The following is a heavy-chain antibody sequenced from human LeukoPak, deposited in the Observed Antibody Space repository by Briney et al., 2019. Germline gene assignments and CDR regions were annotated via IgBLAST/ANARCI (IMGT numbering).Heavy chain of an antibody. CDR3: AKGWSFDI. D-gene: IGHD2-15*01. CDR2: IKQDGTEK. J-gene: IGHJ3*02. V-gene: IGHV3-7*01. Sequence: GGSLRLSCAASGFTFSSYSMNWVRQAPGKGLEWVANIKQDGTEKYYVDSVKGRFTISRDNAKNSLYVQMDSLRAEDTAVYYCAKGWSFDIRGQGTMVTVTS. CDR1: GFTFSSYS.